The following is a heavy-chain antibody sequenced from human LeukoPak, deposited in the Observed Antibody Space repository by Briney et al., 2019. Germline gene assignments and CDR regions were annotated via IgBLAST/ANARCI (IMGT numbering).Heavy chain of an antibody. CDR2: IYPGDSDT. J-gene: IGHJ5*02. CDR1: GYSFTSYW. CDR3: ARTTMVRGVMNWFDP. D-gene: IGHD3-10*01. Sequence: GESLKISCKGSGYSFTSYWIGWVRQMPGKGLEWMGIIYPGDSDTRYSPSFQGQVTISADMSISTAYLQWSSLKASDTAMYYCARTTMVRGVMNWFDPWGRGTLVTVSS. V-gene: IGHV5-51*01.